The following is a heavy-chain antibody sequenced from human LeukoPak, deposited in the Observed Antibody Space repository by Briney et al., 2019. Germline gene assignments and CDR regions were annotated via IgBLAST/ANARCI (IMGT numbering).Heavy chain of an antibody. D-gene: IGHD5-18*01. CDR3: AAVDTAMVPFDP. J-gene: IGHJ5*02. Sequence: ASVKVSCKASGGTFSSYAISWVRQAPGQGLEWMGIINPSGGSTSYAQKFQGRVTMTRDTSTSTVYMELSSLRSEDTAVYYCAAVDTAMVPFDPWGQGTLVTASS. CDR2: INPSGGST. CDR1: GGTFSSYA. V-gene: IGHV1-46*01.